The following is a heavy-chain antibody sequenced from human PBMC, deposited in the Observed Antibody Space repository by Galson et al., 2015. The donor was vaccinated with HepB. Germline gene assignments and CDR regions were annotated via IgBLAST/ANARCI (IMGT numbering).Heavy chain of an antibody. CDR2: ISSSSGTI. CDR1: GFTFSSQS. Sequence: SLRLSCAASGFTFSSQSMNWVRQAPGKGLEWISYISSSSGTIYYADSVKGRSIVSRDNARMSVFLQMNSLRGEDTAVYYCARGGPWFGERTEYFQNWGRGTLVTVSS. D-gene: IGHD3-10*01. CDR3: ARGGPWFGERTEYFQN. V-gene: IGHV3-48*04. J-gene: IGHJ1*01.